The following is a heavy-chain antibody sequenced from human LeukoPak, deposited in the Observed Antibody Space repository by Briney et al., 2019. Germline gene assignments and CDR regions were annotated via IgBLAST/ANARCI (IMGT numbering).Heavy chain of an antibody. D-gene: IGHD1-1*01. CDR3: ASDDNDPLFDY. Sequence: SETLSLTCTVSGGSISSGGYYWSWIRQHPGKGLEWIGSIYYSGSTNYNPSLQGRVTISLDTSRNQFSLKLSSVTAADTAVYYCASDDNDPLFDYWGQGTLVTVSS. V-gene: IGHV4-31*03. J-gene: IGHJ4*02. CDR1: GGSISSGGYY. CDR2: IYYSGST.